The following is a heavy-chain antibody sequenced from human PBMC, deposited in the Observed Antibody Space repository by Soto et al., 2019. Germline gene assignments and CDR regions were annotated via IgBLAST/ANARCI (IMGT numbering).Heavy chain of an antibody. Sequence: PSETLSLTCAVSGYSINSGYYWGWIRQPPWKGLEWIGSIYHSGSTYYNPSLKSRVTMSVDTSKNQFSLKVTSVTAADTAVYYCARGGNGPTVGPRAYRGQGTLATVSS. CDR1: GYSINSGYY. J-gene: IGHJ4*02. V-gene: IGHV4-38-2*01. D-gene: IGHD3-16*01. CDR3: ARGGNGPTVGPRAY. CDR2: IYHSGST.